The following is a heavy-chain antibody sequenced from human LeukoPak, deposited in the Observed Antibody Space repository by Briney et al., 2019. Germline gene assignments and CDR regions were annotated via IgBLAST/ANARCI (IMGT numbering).Heavy chain of an antibody. Sequence: SETLSLTCTVSGGSISSSSYYWGWIRQPPGKGLEWIGNIYFSGRTYYNPSLKSRVTIYVDTSKNQLSLKMASATASDTAVYYCARTPTGSFSFAWFEPWGQGKLVTVSS. J-gene: IGHJ5*02. CDR1: GGSISSSSYY. CDR3: ARTPTGSFSFAWFEP. CDR2: IYFSGRT. D-gene: IGHD1-1*01. V-gene: IGHV4-39*01.